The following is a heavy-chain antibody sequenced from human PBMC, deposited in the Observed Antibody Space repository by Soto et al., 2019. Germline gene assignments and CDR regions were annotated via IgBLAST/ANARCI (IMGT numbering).Heavy chain of an antibody. D-gene: IGHD3-3*02. Sequence: DVQLVESAGGLVEPGGSLRLSCAVSGLFFPDAWMNWVRQTPGKGLEWVGRIYGGGGGAREYAVPVKGRFSISRDDSKNTVYLQMDRLQIGDTAVYFCVYQGHYIGIWHWGRGALVTVSS. V-gene: IGHV3-15*07. CDR3: VYQGHYIGIWH. CDR1: GLFFPDAW. CDR2: IYGGGGGAR. J-gene: IGHJ4*02.